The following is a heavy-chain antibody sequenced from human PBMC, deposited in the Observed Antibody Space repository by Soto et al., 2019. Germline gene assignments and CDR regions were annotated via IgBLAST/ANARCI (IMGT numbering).Heavy chain of an antibody. D-gene: IGHD3-3*01. V-gene: IGHV4-59*01. CDR3: ARAIPSWSGHYFKWPGMDV. CDR2: IYYSGST. J-gene: IGHJ6*02. Sequence: SETLSLTCSVSGGSIRSYYWSWIRQPPGKGLEWIGYIYYSGSTNYNPSLKSRVTISVDTSKNQFSLKLSSATAADTAVYYCARAIPSWSGHYFKWPGMDVWGQGTTVTVSS. CDR1: GGSIRSYY.